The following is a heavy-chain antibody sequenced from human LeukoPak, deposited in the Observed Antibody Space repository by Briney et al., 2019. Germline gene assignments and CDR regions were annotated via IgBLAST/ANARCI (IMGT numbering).Heavy chain of an antibody. CDR2: IYYSGST. J-gene: IGHJ5*02. Sequence: SETMSLTCTVSGGSISSSSYYWGWIRQPPGKGLEWIGSIYYSGSTYYNPSLKSRVTISVDTSKNQFSLKLSSVTAADTAVYYCARATIFGVVIGPWGQGTLVTVSS. V-gene: IGHV4-39*07. CDR1: GGSISSSSYY. D-gene: IGHD3-3*01. CDR3: ARATIFGVVIGP.